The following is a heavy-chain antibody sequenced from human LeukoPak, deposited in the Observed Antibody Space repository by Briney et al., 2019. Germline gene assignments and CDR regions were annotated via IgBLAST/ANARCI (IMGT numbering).Heavy chain of an antibody. J-gene: IGHJ5*02. Sequence: SDTLSLTCTVSGRSISSYYWSWIRQPPGKALEWIGYIYYSGSTNYNPSLKSRVTISVATSKNQFSLKLSSVTAADTDVYCCARGRVSSDYGSVWFDPWGQGTLVTVCS. CDR1: GRSISSYY. CDR3: ARGRVSSDYGSVWFDP. D-gene: IGHD3-10*01. V-gene: IGHV4-59*07. CDR2: IYYSGST.